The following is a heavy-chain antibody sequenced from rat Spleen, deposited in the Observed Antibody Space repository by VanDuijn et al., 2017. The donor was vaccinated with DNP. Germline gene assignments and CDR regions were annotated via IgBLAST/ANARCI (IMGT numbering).Heavy chain of an antibody. CDR2: IRPSGGGT. CDR3: ARGGRSYFEY. CDR1: GFTFSDYY. J-gene: IGHJ2*01. D-gene: IGHD1-11*01. Sequence: EVQLVESGGGLVQPGRSLKLSCAASGFTFSDYYMAWVRQAPKKGLEWVASIRPSGGGTYSRDSVKGRFTISRDNAKNTLYLQMNSLRSEDTASYYCARGGRSYFEYWGQGVMVTVSS. V-gene: IGHV5-25*01.